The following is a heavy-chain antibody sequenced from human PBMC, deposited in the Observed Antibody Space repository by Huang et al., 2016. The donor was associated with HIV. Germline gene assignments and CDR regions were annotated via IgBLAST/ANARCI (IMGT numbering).Heavy chain of an antibody. V-gene: IGHV4-39*01. CDR3: ARHFSYYDSSGYTPWDAFDI. Sequence: QLQLQGSGPGLVKPSETLSLTCTVSGGSITSSSYYLGWIRQPPGKGLEGVGSIYYSGSTDYNPALKSRVTVPADTSKNQFALKLSAVTAADTAVYYCARHFSYYDSSGYTPWDAFDIWGQGTMVTVSS. CDR1: GGSITSSSYY. CDR2: IYYSGST. D-gene: IGHD3-22*01. J-gene: IGHJ3*02.